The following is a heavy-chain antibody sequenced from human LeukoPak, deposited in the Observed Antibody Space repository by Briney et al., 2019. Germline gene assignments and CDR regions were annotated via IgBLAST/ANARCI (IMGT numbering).Heavy chain of an antibody. V-gene: IGHV1-8*02. Sequence: ASVKVSCKAPGYTFTGYYMHWVRQAPGQGLEWMGWMNPNSGNTGYAQKFQGRVTMTRNTSISTAYMELSSLRSEDTAVYYCARERSPWDWGQGTLVTVSS. D-gene: IGHD5-24*01. CDR1: GYTFTGYY. J-gene: IGHJ4*02. CDR2: MNPNSGNT. CDR3: ARERSPWD.